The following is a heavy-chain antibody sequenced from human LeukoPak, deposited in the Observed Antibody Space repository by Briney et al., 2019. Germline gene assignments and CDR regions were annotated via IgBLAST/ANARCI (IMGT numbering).Heavy chain of an antibody. Sequence: SQTLSLTCAISGDSDSNDTAAWSWIRQSPSRGLEWLGRTYYRSKWYYDYAISVKSRMTIDLETSKNRFSLHLNSVTPDDTAVYYCARLRRYIKQATSGMDVWGQGTTVTVSS. V-gene: IGHV6-1*01. CDR3: ARLRRYIKQATSGMDV. CDR2: TYYRSKWYY. D-gene: IGHD5-18*01. CDR1: GDSDSNDTAA. J-gene: IGHJ6*02.